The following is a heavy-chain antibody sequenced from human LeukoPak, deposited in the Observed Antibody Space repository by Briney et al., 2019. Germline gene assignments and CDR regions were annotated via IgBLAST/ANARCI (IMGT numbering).Heavy chain of an antibody. V-gene: IGHV3-7*01. CDR3: AREDHSKYEY. D-gene: IGHD4-11*01. CDR1: GFTFSSYA. CDR2: IKQDGSEK. Sequence: GGSLRLSCAASGFTFSSYAMSWVRQAPGKGLEWVASIKQDGSEKFYVDSMKGRFSISRDNAKNSLYLQINSLRAEDTAVYYCAREDHSKYEYWGQGTLVTVSS. J-gene: IGHJ4*02.